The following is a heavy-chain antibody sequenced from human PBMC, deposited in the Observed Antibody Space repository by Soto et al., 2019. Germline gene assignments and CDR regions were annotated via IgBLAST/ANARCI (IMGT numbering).Heavy chain of an antibody. Sequence: QVQLQESGPGLVKPSETLSLTCKLSGGSISSYYWSWIRQPPGEALEWIGYVFYTGSTNYNPSLKSRVLISVDTSKNQFSLELRSVTAADTAVYYCARQDGYYDYRDVWGKGTTVTVSS. J-gene: IGHJ6*03. V-gene: IGHV4-59*08. CDR1: GGSISSYY. CDR2: VFYTGST. CDR3: ARQDGYYDYRDV.